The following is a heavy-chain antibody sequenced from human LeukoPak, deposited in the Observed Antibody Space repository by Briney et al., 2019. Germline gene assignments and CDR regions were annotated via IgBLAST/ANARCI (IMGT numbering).Heavy chain of an antibody. CDR3: AKDRGRGYSYGYGYYFDY. D-gene: IGHD5-18*01. CDR1: PAYGFTSHW. CDR2: IRYDGSNK. Sequence: GGSLRLSCVTSPAYGFTSHWMNWVRQAPGKGLEWVAFIRYDGSNKYYADSVKGRFTISRDNSKNTLYLQMNSLRAEDTAVYYCAKDRGRGYSYGYGYYFDYWGQGTLVTVSS. J-gene: IGHJ4*02. V-gene: IGHV3-30*02.